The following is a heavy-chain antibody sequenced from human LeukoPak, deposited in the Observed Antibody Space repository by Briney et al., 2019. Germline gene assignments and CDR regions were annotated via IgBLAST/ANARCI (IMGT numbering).Heavy chain of an antibody. CDR2: ISSSGSTI. J-gene: IGHJ6*03. Sequence: GGSLRLSCAASGFTFSSYEMNWVRQAPGKGLERGSYISSSGSTIYYADSVKGRFTISRDNAKNSLYLQMNSLRAEDTAVYYCARSADYYYYYYYMDVWGKGTTVTVSS. CDR3: ARSADYYYYYYYMDV. D-gene: IGHD3-3*01. V-gene: IGHV3-48*03. CDR1: GFTFSSYE.